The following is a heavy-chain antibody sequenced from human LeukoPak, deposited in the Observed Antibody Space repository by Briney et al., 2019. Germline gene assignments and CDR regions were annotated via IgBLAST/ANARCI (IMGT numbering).Heavy chain of an antibody. Sequence: SETLSLTCAVYGGAFSGYSWSWIRQPPGKGLEWIGEIDPNGTTNYIPSLKSRVIVSVDTSKNQFSLNLNSVTAADTALYYCARGRSYEYGDYDYWGQGTLVTVSS. CDR1: GGAFSGYS. J-gene: IGHJ4*02. V-gene: IGHV4-34*01. CDR3: ARGRSYEYGDYDY. D-gene: IGHD3-16*01. CDR2: IDPNGTT.